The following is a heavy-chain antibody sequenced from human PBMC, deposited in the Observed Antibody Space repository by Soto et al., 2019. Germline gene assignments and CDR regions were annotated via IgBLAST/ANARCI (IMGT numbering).Heavy chain of an antibody. D-gene: IGHD2-15*01. Sequence: QVQLVQSGAEVKKPGSSVKVSCKASGGIFTSYTFSWVRQAPGQGLEWMGRAVPFLGTANYAQKFKDRVTITSDKSTSTASMELSSLRSEDTATYYCARSLYCSGGSCYESYQYGRDVCGQGTTVTVSS. J-gene: IGHJ6*02. V-gene: IGHV1-69*08. CDR1: GGIFTSYT. CDR2: AVPFLGTA. CDR3: ARSLYCSGGSCYESYQYGRDV.